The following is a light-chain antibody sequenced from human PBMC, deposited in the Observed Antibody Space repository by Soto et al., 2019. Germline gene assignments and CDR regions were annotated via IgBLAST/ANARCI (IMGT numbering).Light chain of an antibody. V-gene: IGKV3-11*01. CDR3: QEYDGAPPVT. CDR1: QSIVGF. CDR2: EAS. Sequence: EIVLTQSPATLSLSPGEIATLFFSASQSIVGFLAWYQQRPGQAPRLLIYEASNRPTGSPARFSGSWSGTDITLTISSLEPEDFAVYYCQEYDGAPPVTFGLGTRLEIK. J-gene: IGKJ5*01.